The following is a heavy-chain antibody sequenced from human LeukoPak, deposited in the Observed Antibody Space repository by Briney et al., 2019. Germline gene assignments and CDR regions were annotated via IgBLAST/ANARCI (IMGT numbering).Heavy chain of an antibody. D-gene: IGHD5-18*01. V-gene: IGHV4-59*01. CDR3: TKGRIQLGY. CDR1: GDSLNSYY. Sequence: SETLFLTCTVSGDSLNSYYWSWIRQPPGKGLEWIGYIYYSGSTNYNPSLKSRVTISVDTSKNQFSLTLTSVTAADTAVYYCTKGRIQLGYWGQGTLITVSS. CDR2: IYYSGST. J-gene: IGHJ4*02.